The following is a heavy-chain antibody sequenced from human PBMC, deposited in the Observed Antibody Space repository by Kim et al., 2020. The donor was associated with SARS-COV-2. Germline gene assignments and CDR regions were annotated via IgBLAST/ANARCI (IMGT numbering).Heavy chain of an antibody. V-gene: IGHV4-4*02. D-gene: IGHD6-19*01. Sequence: SETLSLTCPVSGGSISSSNWWSWVRQPPGKGLEWIGEIYHSGSTNYNPSLKSRVTISVDKSKNQFSLKLSSVTAADTAVYYCARVDSSGWYGHYYYGMDVWGQGTTLTVSS. CDR2: IYHSGST. CDR1: GGSISSSNW. CDR3: ARVDSSGWYGHYYYGMDV. J-gene: IGHJ6*02.